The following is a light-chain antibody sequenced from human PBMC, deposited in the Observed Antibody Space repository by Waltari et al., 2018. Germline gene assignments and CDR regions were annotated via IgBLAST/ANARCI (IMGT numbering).Light chain of an antibody. CDR2: AAS. CDR1: QDIASL. CDR3: QQVNSFRT. J-gene: IGKJ1*01. V-gene: IGKV1-12*01. Sequence: DIQMTQSPSSVSASVGDRVTITCRASQDIASLLAWYQQKPGKAPKLLSYAASGLKSGVPSRFSGSGSGTDFTLTISSLQPEDFATYYCQQVNSFRTFGQGTKVEIK.